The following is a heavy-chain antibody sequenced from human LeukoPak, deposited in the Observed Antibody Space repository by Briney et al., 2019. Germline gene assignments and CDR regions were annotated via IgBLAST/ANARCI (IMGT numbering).Heavy chain of an antibody. CDR1: GGSFSGYY. D-gene: IGHD2-15*01. J-gene: IGHJ6*03. CDR3: ARGSHCSGGSCYPAYMDV. CDR2: INHSGST. V-gene: IGHV4-34*01. Sequence: SETLSLTCAVYGGSFSGYYWSWIRQPPGKGLEWIGEINHSGSTNYNPSLKSRVTISVDTSKNQFSLKLSSVTAADTAVYYCARGSHCSGGSCYPAYMDVWGKGTTVTVSS.